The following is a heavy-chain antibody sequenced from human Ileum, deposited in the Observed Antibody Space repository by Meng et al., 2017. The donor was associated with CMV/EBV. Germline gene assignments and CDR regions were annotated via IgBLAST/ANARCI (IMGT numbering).Heavy chain of an antibody. CDR3: ARHYVGWSYYVDH. CDR2: NLYTGTT. V-gene: IGHV4-59*08. J-gene: IGHJ4*02. CDR1: GGSINTYY. D-gene: IGHD6-19*01. Sequence: GSLRLSCTVSGGSINTYYWSWFRQPPGKELEWIGHNLYTGTTTYNPSLQSRVTISADTTKNQYSLNLNSVTAADTAVYYCARHYVGWSYYVDHWGPGTLVTVSS.